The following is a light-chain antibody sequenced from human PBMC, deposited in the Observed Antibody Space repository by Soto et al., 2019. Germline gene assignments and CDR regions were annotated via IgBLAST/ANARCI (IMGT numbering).Light chain of an antibody. CDR3: QQYGT. V-gene: IGKV3-20*01. CDR2: GAS. CDR1: QSVSSSY. Sequence: EIVLTQSPGTLSLSPGERATLSCRASQSVSSSYLAWYQQKPGQAPRLLIYGASSRATGIPDRFSGSGSGTDFTLTISRLEPQHFAVYYCQQYGTFAQGTKVEIK. J-gene: IGKJ1*01.